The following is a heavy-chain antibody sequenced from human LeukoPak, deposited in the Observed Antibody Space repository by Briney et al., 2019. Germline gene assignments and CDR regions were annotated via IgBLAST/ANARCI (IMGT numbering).Heavy chain of an antibody. V-gene: IGHV4-61*02. D-gene: IGHD4-17*01. CDR1: GGSISSGSYY. CDR3: ASGNKKAFYGDYTRPEYFQH. Sequence: SQTLSLTCTVPGGSISSGSYYWSWIRQPAGKGLEWIGRIYTSGSTNDNPSLKSRVTISVDTSKNQSYLKLSSVTAADTAVYYCASGNKKAFYGDYTRPEYFQHWGQGTLVTVSS. J-gene: IGHJ1*01. CDR2: IYTSGST.